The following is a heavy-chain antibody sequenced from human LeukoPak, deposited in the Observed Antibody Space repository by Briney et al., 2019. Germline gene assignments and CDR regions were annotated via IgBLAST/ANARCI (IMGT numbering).Heavy chain of an antibody. V-gene: IGHV4-39*07. CDR1: GGSISSSIYY. CDR2: IFYSGST. J-gene: IGHJ5*02. D-gene: IGHD3-10*01. Sequence: SETLSLTCTVSGGSISSSIYYWGWIRQPPGKGLEWIGSIFYSGSTYYNPSLKSRVTISVDTSKNQFSLKLSSVTAADTAVYYCAREITMVRPHTQQNWFDPWGQGTLVTVSS. CDR3: AREITMVRPHTQQNWFDP.